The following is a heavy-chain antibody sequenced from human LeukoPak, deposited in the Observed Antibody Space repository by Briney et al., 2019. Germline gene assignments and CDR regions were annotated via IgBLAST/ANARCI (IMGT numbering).Heavy chain of an antibody. CDR2: IYYSGSA. CDR1: GGSISSYY. J-gene: IGHJ6*02. V-gene: IGHV4-59*08. Sequence: SETLSLTCTVSGGSISSYYWSWIRQPPGKGLEWIGYIYYSGSANYNPSLKSRVTISVDTSKNQFSLKLSSVTAADTAVYYCARRLASYYYGMDVWGQGTTVTVSS. CDR3: ARRLASYYYGMDV.